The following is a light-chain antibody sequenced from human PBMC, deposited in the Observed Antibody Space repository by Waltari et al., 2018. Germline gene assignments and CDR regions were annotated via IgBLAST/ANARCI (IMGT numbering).Light chain of an antibody. J-gene: IGLJ3*02. Sequence: QSVLTQPPPVPGAPGPRVTITCTGSGSNIGAGHAVHWYQQLPRAAPKLLIYGSSTRPLGVPDRFFGSTSGTSASLAITGLQAEDEADYYCQSYDTSLSVVFGGGTKLTVL. V-gene: IGLV1-40*01. CDR2: GSS. CDR3: QSYDTSLSVV. CDR1: GSNIGAGHA.